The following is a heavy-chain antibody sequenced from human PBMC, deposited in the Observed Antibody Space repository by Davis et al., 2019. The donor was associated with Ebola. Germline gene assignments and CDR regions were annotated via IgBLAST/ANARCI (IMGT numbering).Heavy chain of an antibody. V-gene: IGHV1-18*01. CDR2: ISGYNGNT. CDR1: GYTFTSYG. Sequence: AASVKVSCKASGYTFTSYGISWVRQAPGQGLEWMGWISGYNGNTNYAQKLQGRVTMTTDTSTSTVYMQLRSLRSDDTAVYYCARDGYYDALSLGDYYYSGMDVWGKGTTVTVSS. CDR3: ARDGYYDALSLGDYYYSGMDV. D-gene: IGHD3-16*01. J-gene: IGHJ6*04.